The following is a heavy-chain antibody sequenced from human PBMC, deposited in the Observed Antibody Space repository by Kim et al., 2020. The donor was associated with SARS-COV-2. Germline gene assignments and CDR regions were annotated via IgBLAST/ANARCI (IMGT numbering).Heavy chain of an antibody. Sequence: GGSLRLSCAASGFTFGDYAMHWVRQAPGKGLEWVSGISWNSGSIGYADSVKGRFTISRDNAKNSLYLQMNSLRAEDTALYYCAKEERRNGGKGYFDYWGQGTLVTVSS. D-gene: IGHD2-15*01. CDR1: GFTFGDYA. CDR3: AKEERRNGGKGYFDY. V-gene: IGHV3-9*01. J-gene: IGHJ4*02. CDR2: ISWNSGSI.